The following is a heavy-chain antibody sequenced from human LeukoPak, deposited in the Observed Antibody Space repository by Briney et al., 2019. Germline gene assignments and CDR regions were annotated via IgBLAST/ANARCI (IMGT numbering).Heavy chain of an antibody. CDR2: INHSGST. J-gene: IGHJ4*02. CDR3: ARAPGRFDRLDY. Sequence: SETLSLTCAVYGGSFRGYYWSWIRQPPGKGLEWIGEINHSGSTNYNPSLKSRVTISVDTSKNQFSLKLSSVTAADTAVYYCARAPGRFDRLDYWGQGTLVTVSS. D-gene: IGHD3-10*01. CDR1: GGSFRGYY. V-gene: IGHV4-34*01.